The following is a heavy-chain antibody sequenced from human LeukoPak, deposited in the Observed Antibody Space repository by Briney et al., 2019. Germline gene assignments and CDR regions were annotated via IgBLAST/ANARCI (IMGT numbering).Heavy chain of an antibody. D-gene: IGHD6-25*01. CDR3: ARTVYDLRGQRLIPGLDY. CDR2: IGTIISTT. Sequence: GGSLRLPCAASGFTFRTYEMNWVRQAPGKGLEWVSYIGTIISTTYYADSVKGRFTVSRDDAKGSLYLQMSSLRAEDTAVYYCARTVYDLRGQRLIPGLDYWGQGTLVTVSS. CDR1: GFTFRTYE. J-gene: IGHJ4*02. V-gene: IGHV3-48*03.